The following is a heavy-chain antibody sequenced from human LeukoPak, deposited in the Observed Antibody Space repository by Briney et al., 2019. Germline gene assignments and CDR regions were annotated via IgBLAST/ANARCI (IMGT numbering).Heavy chain of an antibody. J-gene: IGHJ3*02. V-gene: IGHV6-1*01. CDR2: TYYRSKWYN. Sequence: SQTLSLTCAISGDSDSSNSAAWNWIRQSPSRGLEWLGRTYYRSKWYNDYAVSVKSRITINPDTSKNQFSLQLNSVTPEDTAVYYCARDRYDYIWGSYRRSGAFDIWGQGTTVTVSS. CDR3: ARDRYDYIWGSYRRSGAFDI. CDR1: GDSDSSNSAA. D-gene: IGHD3-16*02.